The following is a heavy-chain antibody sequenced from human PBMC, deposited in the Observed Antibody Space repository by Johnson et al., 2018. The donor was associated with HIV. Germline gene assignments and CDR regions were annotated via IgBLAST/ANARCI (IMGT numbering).Heavy chain of an antibody. CDR1: GFTFSSYW. J-gene: IGHJ3*02. CDR3: ARVFQDFVGARMYSETFDI. CDR2: ISSDGSST. V-gene: IGHV3-74*01. D-gene: IGHD1-26*01. Sequence: VQLVESGGGLVQPGGSLILSCAASGFTFSSYWMHWVRQAPGKGLVWVSRISSDGSSTYYADSVKGRFTISRDNAKNTMFVQMNSLRAEDTAVYYCARVFQDFVGARMYSETFDIWGQGTMVTVSS.